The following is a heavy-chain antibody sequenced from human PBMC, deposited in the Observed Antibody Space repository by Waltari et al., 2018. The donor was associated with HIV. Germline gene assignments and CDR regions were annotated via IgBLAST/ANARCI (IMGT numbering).Heavy chain of an antibody. CDR3: ARAADCSSSSCPRAFDI. J-gene: IGHJ3*02. V-gene: IGHV3-74*01. CDR2: TNSDGNST. CDR1: GFTFSSYW. D-gene: IGHD2-2*01. Sequence: EVQLVESGGGLVQPGGSLRLSCAASGFTFSSYWMHWVRQAPGKGLVWVLRTNSDGNSTNYADSVKGRCTISRDNAKNTLYLQMSSLRAEDTAVYYCARAADCSSSSCPRAFDIWGQGTMVTVSS.